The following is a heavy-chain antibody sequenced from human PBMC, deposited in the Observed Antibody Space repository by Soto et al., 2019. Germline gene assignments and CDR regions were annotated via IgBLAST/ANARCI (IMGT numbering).Heavy chain of an antibody. J-gene: IGHJ5*02. V-gene: IGHV3-9*01. CDR2: ISWNSGSI. Sequence: GGSLRLSCAASGFTFDDYAMHWVRQAPGKGLEWVSGISWNSGSIGYADSVKGRFTISSDNAKNSLYLQMNSLRAEDTALYYCAKSGAVAGSNWFDPWGQGTLVTVSS. D-gene: IGHD6-19*01. CDR1: GFTFDDYA. CDR3: AKSGAVAGSNWFDP.